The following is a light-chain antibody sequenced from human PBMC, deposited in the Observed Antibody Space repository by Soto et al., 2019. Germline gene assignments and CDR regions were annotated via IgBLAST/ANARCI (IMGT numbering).Light chain of an antibody. V-gene: IGKV3-20*01. Sequence: EIVLTQSPGTLSLSPGGRATLSCRASQSVSSSYLAWYQQKPGQAPRLLIYGASSRATGIPDRFSGSGSGTDFTLTISRLEPEDCAVYYCQQYGSSPPFTCGPGTKVDIK. CDR1: QSVSSSY. J-gene: IGKJ3*01. CDR2: GAS. CDR3: QQYGSSPPFT.